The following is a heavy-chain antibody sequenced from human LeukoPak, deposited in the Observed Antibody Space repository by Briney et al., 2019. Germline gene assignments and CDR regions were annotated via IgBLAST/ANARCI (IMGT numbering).Heavy chain of an antibody. CDR1: GYTLSSYT. CDR2: IYAGNGNV. J-gene: IGHJ4*02. V-gene: IGHV1-3*01. D-gene: IGHD2-15*01. CDR3: AREVAI. Sequence: ASVKVSCKASGYTLSSYTSHWVRQAPGQRPEWMGCIYAGNGNVKYSQNFQGRVTITRDTSASTAYMELSSLRSEDTAVYYCAREVAIWGQGTLVTVSS.